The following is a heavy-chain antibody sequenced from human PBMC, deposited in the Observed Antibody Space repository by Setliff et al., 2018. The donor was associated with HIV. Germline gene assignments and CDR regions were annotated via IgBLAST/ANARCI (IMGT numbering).Heavy chain of an antibody. CDR2: IKPDGSSK. D-gene: IGHD3-16*01. Sequence: SCKASGFTFSTFWMGWVRQAPGKGREWVAHIKPDGSSKKYVDSVKGRFTISRDNAKDSLYLQMHSLRAEDTAVYYCVRWGLPYGIDAWGQGTLVTVS. CDR3: VRWGLPYGIDA. CDR1: GFTFSTFW. V-gene: IGHV3-7*01. J-gene: IGHJ4*02.